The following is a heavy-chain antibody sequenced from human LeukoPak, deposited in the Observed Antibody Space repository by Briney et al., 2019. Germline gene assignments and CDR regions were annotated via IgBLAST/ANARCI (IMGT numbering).Heavy chain of an antibody. D-gene: IGHD3-22*01. Sequence: QLGGSLRLSCAASGFTFSSYGMHWVRQAPGKGLEWVAVIWYDGSNKYYADSVKGRFTISRDNSKNTLYLQMNSLRAEDTAVYYCARDYYDSSGYPHFDYWGQGTLVTVSS. V-gene: IGHV3-33*01. CDR3: ARDYYDSSGYPHFDY. CDR1: GFTFSSYG. J-gene: IGHJ4*02. CDR2: IWYDGSNK.